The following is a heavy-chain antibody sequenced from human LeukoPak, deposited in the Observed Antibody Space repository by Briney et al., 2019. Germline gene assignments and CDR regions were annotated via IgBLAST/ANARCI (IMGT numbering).Heavy chain of an antibody. CDR3: ARGRELWFGEFYFDY. CDR2: INPNSGGT. Sequence: ASVKVSCKASGYTFTEYHMHWVRQAPGQGLEWMGWINPNSGGTNYAQKFQGRVTMTRDTSISTAYMELSRLRSDDMAVYYCARGRELWFGEFYFDYWGQGTLVTVSS. CDR1: GYTFTEYH. V-gene: IGHV1-2*02. D-gene: IGHD3-10*01. J-gene: IGHJ4*02.